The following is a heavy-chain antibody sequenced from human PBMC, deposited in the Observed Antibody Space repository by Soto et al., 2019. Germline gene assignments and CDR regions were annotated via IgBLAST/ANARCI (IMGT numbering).Heavy chain of an antibody. D-gene: IGHD6-19*01. V-gene: IGHV5-51*01. J-gene: IGHJ6*02. Sequence: PGESLKISCKASGYSFISYWIGWVLQMPGKGLEWMGIIYPGDSDTKYSPSLQGQVTISADTSISTAYLQWTSLKASDTAMYYCARSRRGAYSSGWYSLSGYYNYGIDVWGQGTKVTMSS. CDR2: IYPGDSDT. CDR3: ARSRRGAYSSGWYSLSGYYNYGIDV. CDR1: GYSFISYW.